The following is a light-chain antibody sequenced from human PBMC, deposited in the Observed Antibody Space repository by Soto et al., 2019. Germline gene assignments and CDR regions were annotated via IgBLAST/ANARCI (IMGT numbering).Light chain of an antibody. Sequence: EIVMTQSPATLSVSPGERATLSCRASQSVSSNLALYQKKRGQAPRLLIYGGSSRATGIPVRFSGSGSETDFTLTITRLEPEDFAMYYCQQYSSSRTFGQGTKVDI. CDR2: GGS. CDR1: QSVSSN. J-gene: IGKJ1*01. CDR3: QQYSSSRT. V-gene: IGKV3-20*01.